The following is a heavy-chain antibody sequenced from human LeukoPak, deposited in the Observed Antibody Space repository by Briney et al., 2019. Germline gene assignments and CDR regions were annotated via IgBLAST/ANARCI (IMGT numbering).Heavy chain of an antibody. CDR2: ISYDGRQQ. CDR3: ARDSPYNRGGLFYFGY. CDR1: GFTFGSYA. D-gene: IGHD1-1*01. Sequence: GRSLRLSCAASGFTFGSYAMHWVRQAPGKGLEWVAVISYDGRQQYYADSVKGRFTISRDNSKNTVYLEMNSLRPEDTALYYCARDSPYNRGGLFYFGYGGQGSLVTVS. J-gene: IGHJ4*02. V-gene: IGHV3-30*04.